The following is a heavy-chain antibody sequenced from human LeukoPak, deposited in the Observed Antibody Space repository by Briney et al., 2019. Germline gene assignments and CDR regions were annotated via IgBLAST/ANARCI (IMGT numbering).Heavy chain of an antibody. CDR3: ARGGSSGSFQYYYYYYYMDV. Sequence: PGGSLRLSCTASGFTFGDYAMSWVRQAPGKGLEWVTFIRSKAYGGTTEYATSVKGRFTISRDDSKNIAYLQMNSLKPEDTAVYYCARGGSSGSFQYYYYYYYMDVWGKGTTVTVSS. CDR2: IRSKAYGGTT. CDR1: GFTFGDYA. J-gene: IGHJ6*03. D-gene: IGHD3-10*01. V-gene: IGHV3-49*04.